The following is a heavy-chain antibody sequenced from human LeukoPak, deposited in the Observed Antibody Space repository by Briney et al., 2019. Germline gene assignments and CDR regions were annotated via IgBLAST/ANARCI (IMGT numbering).Heavy chain of an antibody. CDR1: GFTFSSYA. CDR2: ISGSGGST. D-gene: IGHD6-19*01. Sequence: GGSLRLSCAASGFTFSSYAMSWVRQAPGKGLEWVSAISGSGGSTYYADSVKGRFTISRDNSKNTLYLQMNSLRAEDTAVYYCARDPPYSGGWYYFDYWGQGTLVTVSS. J-gene: IGHJ4*02. V-gene: IGHV3-23*01. CDR3: ARDPPYSGGWYYFDY.